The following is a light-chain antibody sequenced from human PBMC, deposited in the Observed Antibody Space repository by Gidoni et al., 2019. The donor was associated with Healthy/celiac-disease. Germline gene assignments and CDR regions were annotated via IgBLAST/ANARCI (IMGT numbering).Light chain of an antibody. Sequence: QSALTQPASVSGSPGQSITISCTGTSSDVGGYNYVSWYQQHPSKAPKLMIYEVSTRPSGVSNRFSGSKSGNTASLTISGLQAEDEADYYCSSYTGSSTLVFGGGTKLTVL. CDR3: SSYTGSSTLV. V-gene: IGLV2-14*01. J-gene: IGLJ2*01. CDR1: SSDVGGYNY. CDR2: EVS.